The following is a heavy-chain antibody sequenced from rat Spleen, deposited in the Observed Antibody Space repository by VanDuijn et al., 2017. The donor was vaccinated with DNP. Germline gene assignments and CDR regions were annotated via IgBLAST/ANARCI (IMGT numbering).Heavy chain of an antibody. CDR3: AKDRTGGFAMDA. CDR1: GFTFSYYY. CDR2: IKTGGVST. Sequence: EVHLVESGGGLVQPGRSLKLSCAASGFTFSYYYMAWIRQAPGKGLEWVASIKTGGVSTYYPDSVKGRFTVSRDNAENTVCLQMNSLRSEDTATYYCAKDRTGGFAMDAWGQGTSVTVSS. D-gene: IGHD1-11*01. V-gene: IGHV5-58*01. J-gene: IGHJ4*01.